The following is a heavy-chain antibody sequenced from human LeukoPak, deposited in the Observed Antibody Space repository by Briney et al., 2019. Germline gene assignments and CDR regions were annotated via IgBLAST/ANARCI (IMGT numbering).Heavy chain of an antibody. CDR2: ISSSGSTI. D-gene: IGHD3-10*02. J-gene: IGHJ6*04. Sequence: HTGGSLRLSCAVSGFTSSDYSMNWVRQAPGKGLEWVSYISSSGSTIYYADSVKGRFTISRDNAKNSLYLQMNSLRAEDTAVYYCAELGITMIGGVWGKGTTVTISS. CDR1: GFTSSDYS. CDR3: AELGITMIGGV. V-gene: IGHV3-48*04.